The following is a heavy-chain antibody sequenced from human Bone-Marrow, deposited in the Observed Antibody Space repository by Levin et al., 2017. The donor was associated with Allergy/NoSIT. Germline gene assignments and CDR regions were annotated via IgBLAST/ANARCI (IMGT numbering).Heavy chain of an antibody. J-gene: IGHJ4*02. D-gene: IGHD4-23*01. CDR1: GFSVSSYL. CDR2: IYSDTTGSSI. V-gene: IGHV3-NL1*01. Sequence: RTGGSLRLSCAASGFSVSSYLMNWVRQAPGKGPEWVAVIYSDTTGSSIYYAESVQGRFTISRDKSKNMFQIQMNSLRAEDTAIYYCVRGQGGKGFDYWGQGTLVTVSS. CDR3: VRGQGGKGFDY.